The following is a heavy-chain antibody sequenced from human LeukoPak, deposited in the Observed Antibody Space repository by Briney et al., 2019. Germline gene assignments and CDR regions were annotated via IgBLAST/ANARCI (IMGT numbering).Heavy chain of an antibody. CDR3: ARDFYYDSSGYFDY. CDR1: GGTFSSYA. D-gene: IGHD3-22*01. CDR2: IIPIFGTA. Sequence: VASEKVSCKASGGTFSSYAISWVRQAPGQGLEWMGGIIPIFGTANYAQKFQGRVTITADESTSTAYMELSSLRSEDTAVYYCARDFYYDSSGYFDYWGQGTLVTVSS. V-gene: IGHV1-69*01. J-gene: IGHJ4*02.